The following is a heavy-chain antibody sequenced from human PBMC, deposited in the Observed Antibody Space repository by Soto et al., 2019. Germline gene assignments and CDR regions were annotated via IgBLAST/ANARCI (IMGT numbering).Heavy chain of an antibody. V-gene: IGHV3-30-3*01. Sequence: GSLRLSCAASGFTFSSYAMHWVRQAPGKGLEWVAVISYDGSNKYYADSVKGRFTISRDNSKNTLYLQMNSLRAEDTAVYYCARSGGYDFRAYFDYWGQGTLVTVSS. CDR1: GFTFSSYA. J-gene: IGHJ4*02. CDR3: ARSGGYDFRAYFDY. CDR2: ISYDGSNK. D-gene: IGHD5-12*01.